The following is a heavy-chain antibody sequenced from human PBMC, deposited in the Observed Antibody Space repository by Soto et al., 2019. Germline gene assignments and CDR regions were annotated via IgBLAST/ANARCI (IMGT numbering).Heavy chain of an antibody. D-gene: IGHD6-13*01. V-gene: IGHV4-59*01. CDR2: IYYSGST. CDR1: GGSISSYY. J-gene: IGHJ4*02. CDR3: ARVKFQQLVYYFDY. Sequence: SETLSLTCTVSGGSISSYYWSWIRQPPGKGLEWIGYIYYSGSTNYNPSLKSRVTISVDTSKNQFSLKLSSVTAADTAVYYCARVKFQQLVYYFDYWGQGTLVTVSS.